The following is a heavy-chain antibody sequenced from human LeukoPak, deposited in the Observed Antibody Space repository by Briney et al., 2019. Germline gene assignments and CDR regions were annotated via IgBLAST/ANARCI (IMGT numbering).Heavy chain of an antibody. CDR1: GFTFSIYS. Sequence: GGSLRLSCAGSGFTFSIYSMNWVRQAPGKGLEWVSYISSSSSTIYYADSVKGRFTISRDNAKNSLYLQMNSLRDEDTAMYYCARDITIVRGLIGYYYGMDVWGQGTAVTVSS. CDR2: ISSSSSTI. V-gene: IGHV3-48*02. D-gene: IGHD3-10*01. CDR3: ARDITIVRGLIGYYYGMDV. J-gene: IGHJ6*02.